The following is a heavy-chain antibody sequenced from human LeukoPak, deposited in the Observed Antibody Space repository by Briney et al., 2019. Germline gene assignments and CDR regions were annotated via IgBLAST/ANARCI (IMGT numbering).Heavy chain of an antibody. V-gene: IGHV3-21*01. CDR3: ARARQLVGYYYMDV. D-gene: IGHD6-6*01. CDR1: GFTFSGYS. Sequence: GGSLRLSCAASGFTFSGYSMNWVRQAPGKGLEWVSSISSGSGYIYYADSVKGRFTITRDNAKSTLYLQMNSLRAEDTAVYYCARARQLVGYYYMDVWGKGTTVTVSS. J-gene: IGHJ6*03. CDR2: ISSGSGYI.